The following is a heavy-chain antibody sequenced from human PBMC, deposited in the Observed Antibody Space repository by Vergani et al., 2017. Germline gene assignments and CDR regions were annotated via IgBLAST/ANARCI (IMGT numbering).Heavy chain of an antibody. CDR3: ARHPFLITMIVVGPD. CDR1: GYSFTSYW. J-gene: IGHJ4*02. V-gene: IGHV5-10-1*01. D-gene: IGHD3-22*01. Sequence: EVQLVQSGAEVKKPGESLRISCKGSGYSFTSYWISWVRQMPGKGLEWRGRIDPSDSYTNYSPSFQGHVTISADKSISTAYLQWSSLKASDTAMYYCARHPFLITMIVVGPDWGQGTLVTVSS. CDR2: IDPSDSYT.